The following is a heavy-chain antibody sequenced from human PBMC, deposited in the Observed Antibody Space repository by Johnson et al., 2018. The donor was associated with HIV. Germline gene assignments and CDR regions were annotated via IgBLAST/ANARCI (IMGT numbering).Heavy chain of an antibody. Sequence: QVQLVESGGGLVQPGGSLRLSCAASGFTFSSYWMSWVRQAPGKGLEWVAVISYDGSNKYYADSVKGRFTISRDNSKNTLYLQMNSLRAEDPAVYYCARRGYSSSGGAFDIWGQGTMVTVSS. D-gene: IGHD6-6*01. V-gene: IGHV3-30-3*01. CDR2: ISYDGSNK. J-gene: IGHJ3*02. CDR1: GFTFSSYW. CDR3: ARRGYSSSGGAFDI.